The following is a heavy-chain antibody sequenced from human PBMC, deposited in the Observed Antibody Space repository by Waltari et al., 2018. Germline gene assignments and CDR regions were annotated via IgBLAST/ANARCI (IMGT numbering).Heavy chain of an antibody. D-gene: IGHD2-15*01. CDR3: ARGAGYCSGGSCYPFDI. J-gene: IGHJ3*02. CDR1: GGTVSSYA. V-gene: IGHV1-69*05. Sequence: QVQLVQSGAEVKKPGSSVKVSCQASGGTVSSYAIRSVRQAPGQGLEWMGGIIPIFVTANYAQKFQGSVTITTDESTITAYIELSSLRSDDTAVYYCARGAGYCSGGSCYPFDIWGQGTMVTVSS. CDR2: IIPIFVTA.